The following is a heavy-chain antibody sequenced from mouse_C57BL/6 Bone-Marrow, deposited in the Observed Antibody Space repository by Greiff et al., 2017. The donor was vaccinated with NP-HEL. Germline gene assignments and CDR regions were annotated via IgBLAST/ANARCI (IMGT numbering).Heavy chain of an antibody. Sequence: VQLKQSGAELVRPGASVKLSCTASGYNIKDDYMHWVKQRHEQGLEWIGWIDPENGDTEYASKFQGKATLTADNSSNTADMQLSSLTSEDSAVYYWTKGNYVWFTYWGQGTLVTVSA. CDR2: IDPENGDT. J-gene: IGHJ3*01. CDR1: GYNIKDDY. CDR3: TKGNYVWFTY. D-gene: IGHD2-1*01. V-gene: IGHV14-4*01.